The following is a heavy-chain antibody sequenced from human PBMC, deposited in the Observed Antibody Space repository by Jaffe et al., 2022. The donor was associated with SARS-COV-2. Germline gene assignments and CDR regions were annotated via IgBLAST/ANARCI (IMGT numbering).Heavy chain of an antibody. CDR3: AKDLAGSGNASYYYYGMDV. D-gene: IGHD1-1*01. J-gene: IGHJ6*02. CDR1: GFTFSSYG. V-gene: IGHV3-30*18. Sequence: QVQLVESGGGVVQPGRSLRLSCAASGFTFSSYGMHWVRQAPGKGLEWVAVISYDGSNKYYADSVKGRFTISRDNSKNTLYLQMNSLRAEDTAVYYCAKDLAGSGNASYYYYGMDVWGQGTTVTVSS. CDR2: ISYDGSNK.